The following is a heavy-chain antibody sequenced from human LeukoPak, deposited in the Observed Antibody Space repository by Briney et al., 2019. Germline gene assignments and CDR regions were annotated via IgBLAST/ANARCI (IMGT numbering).Heavy chain of an antibody. V-gene: IGHV1-18*01. J-gene: IGHJ4*02. Sequence: ASVKVACKASGYNLTTYGMNWVRQAPGQGLEWIGWLSAYTAGTNYAQDFQGRVTLTTDRSTSTAYMELRSLRSDDTAVYYCARELYNLASDHWGQGTLVIVSS. D-gene: IGHD1-1*01. CDR1: GYNLTTYG. CDR2: LSAYTAGT. CDR3: ARELYNLASDH.